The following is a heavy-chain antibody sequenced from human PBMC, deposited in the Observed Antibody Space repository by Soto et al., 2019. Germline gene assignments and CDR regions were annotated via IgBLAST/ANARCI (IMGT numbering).Heavy chain of an antibody. CDR3: ARDPSMVRGVIMDGDWFDP. CDR1: GYTFSNYG. Sequence: QVQLVQSGAEVRKPGASVKVSCKASGYTFSNYGISWARQAPGQGLEWVGWISAYNGNTKYAQKLQGRVTMTTDTSTSTAYMELRSLRSDDTAVYYCARDPSMVRGVIMDGDWFDPWGQGTLVTVSS. J-gene: IGHJ5*02. V-gene: IGHV1-18*01. CDR2: ISAYNGNT. D-gene: IGHD3-10*01.